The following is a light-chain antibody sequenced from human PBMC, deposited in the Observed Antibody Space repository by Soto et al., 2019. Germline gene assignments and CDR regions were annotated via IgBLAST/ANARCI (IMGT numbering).Light chain of an antibody. V-gene: IGKV3-20*01. J-gene: IGKJ1*01. CDR2: GTS. CDR3: HQYGSSPRAT. Sequence: DIAFTQSPCTLSLSPGERATLSCMASQSFTSNYLACYQQKPRQAPSLLLYGTSSRHTGIPDSFSGSGSGTDFTLPIRGPEPEDFAVYYCHQYGSSPRATFGQVPKV. CDR1: QSFTSNY.